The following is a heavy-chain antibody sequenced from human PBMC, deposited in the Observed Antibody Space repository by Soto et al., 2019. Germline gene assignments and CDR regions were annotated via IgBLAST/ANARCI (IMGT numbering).Heavy chain of an antibody. J-gene: IGHJ4*02. Sequence: QVQLVQSGAEVKKPGASVKVSCKVSGYTLTELSMHWVRQAPGKGLEWMGGFDPEDGETIYAQKFQGIVTMSEDTSTDTAYMELSSLRSEDTAVYYCATDITMIVVATWDFYYWGQGTLVTVSS. D-gene: IGHD3-22*01. CDR2: FDPEDGET. CDR1: GYTLTELS. V-gene: IGHV1-24*01. CDR3: ATDITMIVVATWDFYY.